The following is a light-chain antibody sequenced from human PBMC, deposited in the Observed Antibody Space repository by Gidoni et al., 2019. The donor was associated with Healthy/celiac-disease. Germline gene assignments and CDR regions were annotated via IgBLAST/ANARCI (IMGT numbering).Light chain of an antibody. J-gene: IGKJ2*01. CDR2: GAS. CDR1: QSVSSN. Sequence: VMTQSPATLSVSPGERATLSCRASQSVSSNLAWYQQKPGQAPRLLIYGASTRATGIPARVSGSGSGTEFTLTISSLQSEDFAVYYCQQYNNWPPYTFGQGTKLEIK. V-gene: IGKV3-15*01. CDR3: QQYNNWPPYT.